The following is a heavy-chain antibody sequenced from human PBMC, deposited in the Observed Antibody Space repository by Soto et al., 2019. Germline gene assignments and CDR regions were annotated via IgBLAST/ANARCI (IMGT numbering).Heavy chain of an antibody. V-gene: IGHV1-18*01. CDR3: SRGGSSWQPHEDY. J-gene: IGHJ4*02. Sequence: QVQLVQSGAEVKKPGASMKVSCKSSGFTFTSYGISWVRQAPGQGLEWMGWVSAYNGNTHYAQKLQGRVTMTTHTSTTTAYMELRSLRSDDTAVYYCSRGGSSWQPHEDYWGQGTLVTVSS. CDR1: GFTFTSYG. D-gene: IGHD6-13*01. CDR2: VSAYNGNT.